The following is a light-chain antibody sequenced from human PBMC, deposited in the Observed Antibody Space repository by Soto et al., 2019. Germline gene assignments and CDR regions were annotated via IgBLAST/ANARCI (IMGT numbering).Light chain of an antibody. Sequence: QSALTQPASVSGSPGQSITISCTGTSSDVGVYNYVSWYQQHPGKAPKFMIYDVSNRPSGVSNRFSGSKSGNTASLTISGLQAEDEADSYCCSYTTRNTRQIVFGTGTKLTVL. J-gene: IGLJ1*01. CDR1: SSDVGVYNY. CDR2: DVS. CDR3: CSYTTRNTRQIV. V-gene: IGLV2-14*01.